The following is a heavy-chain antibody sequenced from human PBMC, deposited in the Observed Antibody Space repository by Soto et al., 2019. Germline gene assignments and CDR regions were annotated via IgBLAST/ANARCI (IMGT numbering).Heavy chain of an antibody. CDR3: TSHTRYAPPDY. CDR1: GFTFSSYA. V-gene: IGHV3-23*01. D-gene: IGHD2-15*01. Sequence: EVQLLESGGGLVQPGGSLRLSCAASGFTFSSYAMSWVRQAPGKGLAWVSGISVSGGSTYYAASVKGRFTIPRDNSKYTLHLQANSLSDEATAVYYCTSHTRYAPPDYSGQGTLFTVSS. J-gene: IGHJ4*02. CDR2: ISVSGGST.